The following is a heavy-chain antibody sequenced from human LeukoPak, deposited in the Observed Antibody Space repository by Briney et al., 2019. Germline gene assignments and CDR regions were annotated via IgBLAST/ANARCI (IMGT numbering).Heavy chain of an antibody. CDR2: ISAYNNNT. J-gene: IGHJ4*02. V-gene: IGHV1-18*01. Sequence: ASVKVSCKTSGYTFSNYGVSWVRPAPGQGLEWMGWISAYNNNTNYAQKFQSRLTMTTDTSTSTAYMELRSLRSDDTAVYYCARGARISSSWYSSVWGQGTLITVS. CDR1: GYTFSNYG. CDR3: ARGARISSSWYSSV. D-gene: IGHD6-13*01.